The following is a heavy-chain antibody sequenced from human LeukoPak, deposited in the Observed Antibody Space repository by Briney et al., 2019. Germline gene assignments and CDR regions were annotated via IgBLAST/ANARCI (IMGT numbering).Heavy chain of an antibody. CDR1: GGSISSSSYY. V-gene: IGHV4-39*07. J-gene: IGHJ4*02. CDR2: IYYSGST. Sequence: SETLSLTCTVSGGSISSSSYYWGWIRQPPGKGLEWIGSIYYSGSTYYNPSLKSRVTISVDTSKNQFSLKLSSVTAADAAVYYCARDRPPAYSSTSSYFDYWGQGTLVTVSS. CDR3: ARDRPPAYSSTSSYFDY. D-gene: IGHD2-2*01.